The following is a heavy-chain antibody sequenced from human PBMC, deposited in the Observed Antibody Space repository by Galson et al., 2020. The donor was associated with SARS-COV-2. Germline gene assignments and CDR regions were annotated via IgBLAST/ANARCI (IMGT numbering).Heavy chain of an antibody. J-gene: IGHJ4*02. Sequence: SETLSLTCTVSGGSISSSSYYWGWIRQPPGKGLEWIGCVYYSGTTYYDPSLKSRLTISVDTSKNQFSLKVSSVTAADAAVYYCARHRRYNSPDYWGQGTLVSVSS. CDR3: ARHRRYNSPDY. CDR1: GGSISSSSYY. V-gene: IGHV4-39*01. CDR2: VYYSGTT. D-gene: IGHD1-20*01.